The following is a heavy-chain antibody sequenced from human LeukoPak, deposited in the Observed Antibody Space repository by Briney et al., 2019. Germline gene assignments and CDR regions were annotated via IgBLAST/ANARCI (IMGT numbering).Heavy chain of an antibody. CDR1: GGSISSGGYY. D-gene: IGHD6-19*01. V-gene: IGHV4-31*03. CDR2: IYYSGST. Sequence: TSETLSLTCTVSGGSISSGGYYWSWIRQHPGKGLEWIGYIYYSGSTYYNTSLKSRVTISVETSTNQFSLKLRFLTAADTAVDYCSREVVVAGKGGFDYWGQGTLVTVSS. J-gene: IGHJ4*02. CDR3: SREVVVAGKGGFDY.